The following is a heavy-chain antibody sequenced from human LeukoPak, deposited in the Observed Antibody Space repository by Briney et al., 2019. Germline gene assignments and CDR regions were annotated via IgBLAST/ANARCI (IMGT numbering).Heavy chain of an antibody. D-gene: IGHD6-13*01. V-gene: IGHV4-61*08. Sequence: TPSETLSLTCTVSGGSISSSDYYWSWIRQPPGKGLEWIGYIHYSGSTNYNPSLKSRVTISVDTSKNQFSLKLSSVTAADTAVYYCARGRAAGPYDAFDIWGQGTMVTVSS. J-gene: IGHJ3*02. CDR2: IHYSGST. CDR3: ARGRAAGPYDAFDI. CDR1: GGSISSSDYY.